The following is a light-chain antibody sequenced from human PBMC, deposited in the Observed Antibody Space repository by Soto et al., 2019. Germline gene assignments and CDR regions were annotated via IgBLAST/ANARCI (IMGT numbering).Light chain of an antibody. CDR1: QVITND. V-gene: IGKV1-17*01. J-gene: IGKJ1*01. CDR2: AAS. CDR3: LQHNTYPWT. Sequence: DIQMTQSPSSLSASIGDRVTITCRSSQVITNDLGWYQQKPGKAPKRLIYAASTLQSGVPSRFSGSGSGTEFTLTISSLQPEDFATYCCLQHNTYPWTFGQGTKVEI.